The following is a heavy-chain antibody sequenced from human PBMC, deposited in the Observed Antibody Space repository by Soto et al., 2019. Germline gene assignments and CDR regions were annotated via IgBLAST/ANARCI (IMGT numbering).Heavy chain of an antibody. CDR2: ISGSGGRT. V-gene: IGHV3-23*01. Sequence: EVQLLESGGGLVQPGGSLRLSCAASGFTFSSYAMSWVRQAPGKGLEWVSAISGSGGRTYYADSVKGRFTISRDNSKNTLYLQMNSPRAEDTAVYYCAKGARIASAVRRSDPWGQGTMVTVSS. J-gene: IGHJ5*02. CDR3: AKGARIASAVRRSDP. D-gene: IGHD6-13*01. CDR1: GFTFSSYA.